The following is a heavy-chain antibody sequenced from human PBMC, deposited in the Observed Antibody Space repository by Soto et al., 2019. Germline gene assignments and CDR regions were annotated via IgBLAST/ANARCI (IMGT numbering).Heavy chain of an antibody. CDR3: ASSLGVAGRDYYYYYGMDV. J-gene: IGHJ6*02. Sequence: ASVKVSCKASGYTFTSYYMHWVRQAPGQGLEWMGIINPSGGSTSYAQKFQGRVTMTRDTSTSTVYVELSSLRSEDTAVYYCASSLGVAGRDYYYYYGMDVWGQGTTVTVSS. CDR1: GYTFTSYY. V-gene: IGHV1-46*01. D-gene: IGHD6-19*01. CDR2: INPSGGST.